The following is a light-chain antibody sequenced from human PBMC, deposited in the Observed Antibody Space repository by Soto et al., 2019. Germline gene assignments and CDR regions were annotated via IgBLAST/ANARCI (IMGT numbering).Light chain of an antibody. CDR3: VEGLHIPFT. Sequence: DCVMTQSPLSLAVTPGEPAAISCRSNQSVLHSNGKNYLEWFLQKPGQSPQVLINMGSNRASGVPDSVSGSGSGTEFTLQISRGEAGDVWVYYCVEGLHIPFTFGQGTRLE. CDR1: QSVLHSNGKNY. V-gene: IGKV2-28*01. J-gene: IGKJ5*01. CDR2: MGS.